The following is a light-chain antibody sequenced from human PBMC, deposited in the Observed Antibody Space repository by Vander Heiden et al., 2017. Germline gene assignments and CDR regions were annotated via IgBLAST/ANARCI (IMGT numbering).Light chain of an antibody. J-gene: IGKJ1*01. V-gene: IGKV1-5*03. CDR2: KAS. CDR1: QGISTW. CDR3: QQYNDQSWT. Sequence: DVQITQSPSALSASAGDRANITCRASQGISTWLAWYQQKSGKPPKLLIYKASSLESGVPSRFSGSGSGTEFTLTISSLQPEDFASYYCQQYNDQSWTFGQGTKVEIK.